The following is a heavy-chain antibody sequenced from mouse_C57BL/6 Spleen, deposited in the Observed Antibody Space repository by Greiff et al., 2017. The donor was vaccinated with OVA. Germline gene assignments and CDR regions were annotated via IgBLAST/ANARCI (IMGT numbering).Heavy chain of an antibody. J-gene: IGHJ4*01. CDR1: GYTFTSYW. CDR2: IYPGSGST. Sequence: VQLQQSGAELVKPGASVKMSCKASGYTFTSYWITWVKQRPGQGLEWIGDIYPGSGSTNYNEKFKSKATLTVDTSSSTAYMQLSSLTSEDSAVYYCARSRDGYYGAMDYWGQGTSVTVSS. D-gene: IGHD2-3*01. V-gene: IGHV1-55*01. CDR3: ARSRDGYYGAMDY.